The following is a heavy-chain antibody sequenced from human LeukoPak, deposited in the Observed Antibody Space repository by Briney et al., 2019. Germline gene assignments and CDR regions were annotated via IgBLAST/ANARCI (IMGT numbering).Heavy chain of an antibody. CDR2: INHSGST. CDR1: GGSFSGYY. J-gene: IGHJ4*02. V-gene: IGHV4-34*01. Sequence: PSETLSLTCAVSGGSFSGYYWSWIRQPPGKGLEWIGEINHSGSTNYNPSLYSRVTISLDTSNNHFSLRLISVTAADTAVYYCARGRGYSGYGLWGQGTLVTVSS. D-gene: IGHD5-12*01. CDR3: ARGRGYSGYGL.